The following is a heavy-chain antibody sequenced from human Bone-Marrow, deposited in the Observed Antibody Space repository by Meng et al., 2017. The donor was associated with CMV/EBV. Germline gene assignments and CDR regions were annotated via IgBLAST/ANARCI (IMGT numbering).Heavy chain of an antibody. J-gene: IGHJ5*02. CDR1: GCSFSSYA. CDR3: ARFEEQQP. V-gene: IGHV1-69*04. CDR2: IIPILGIA. D-gene: IGHD6-13*01. Sequence: SVKVSCKASGCSFSSYAIGWVRQGPGQGLEWMGGIIPILGIASYAQKFQGRVTITADKSTSTAYMELSSLRSEDTAVYYCARFEEQQPWGQGTLVTVSS.